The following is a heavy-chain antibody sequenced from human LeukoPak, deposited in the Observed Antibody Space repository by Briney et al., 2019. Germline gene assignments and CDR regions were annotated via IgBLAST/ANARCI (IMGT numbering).Heavy chain of an antibody. CDR1: GFTFSSYA. D-gene: IGHD6-6*01. CDR2: ISGSGGST. V-gene: IGHV3-23*01. Sequence: PGGSLRLSCAASGFTFSSYAMSWVRQAPGKGLEWVSAISGSGGSTYYADSVKGRFTISRDNSKNTLYLQMNSLRAEDTAVYYCAKDPGGVSSSAGNWFDPWGQGTLVTVSS. J-gene: IGHJ5*02. CDR3: AKDPGGVSSSAGNWFDP.